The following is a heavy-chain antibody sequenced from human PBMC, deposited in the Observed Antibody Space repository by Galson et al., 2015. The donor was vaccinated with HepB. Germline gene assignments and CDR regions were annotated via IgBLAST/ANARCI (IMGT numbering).Heavy chain of an antibody. CDR2: INGGRSTI. J-gene: IGHJ5*02. CDR3: ARTYYYDSSFYYSPFDP. Sequence: SLRLSCAASGFTFSSYSMNWLRQVPGKGLEWVSYINGGRSTIYYADSVRGRFTVSRDNAKNSLYLQMNSLRDEDTAVYYCARTYYYDSSFYYSPFDPWGQGTLVTVSS. D-gene: IGHD3-22*01. CDR1: GFTFSSYS. V-gene: IGHV3-48*02.